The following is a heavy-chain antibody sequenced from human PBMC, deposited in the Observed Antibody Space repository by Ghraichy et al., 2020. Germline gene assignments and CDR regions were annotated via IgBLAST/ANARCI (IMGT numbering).Heavy chain of an antibody. CDR3: AREGRSWYGPGGY. D-gene: IGHD6-13*01. CDR2: INGDWSST. V-gene: IGHV3-74*01. Sequence: GGSLRLSCAASEFTFIGYSMYWFRQAPGKGPVWFSRINGDWSSTTYVDSVKGRFPISRDNAKNTLYLQMNSLRVEDTAVYYCAREGRSWYGPGGYWGQGTLVTGSS. J-gene: IGHJ4*02. CDR1: EFTFIGYS.